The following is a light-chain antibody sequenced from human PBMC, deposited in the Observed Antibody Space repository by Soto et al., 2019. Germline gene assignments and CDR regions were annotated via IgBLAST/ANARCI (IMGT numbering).Light chain of an antibody. Sequence: EIVLTQSPGTLSLSPGEGATLSCRASQSVSSTYIAWYQQKPGQAPGLLIYGTSTRATGIPDRFRGSGSGTDFTLTVSRLEPVDFALYFCQQYSVSPWTFGQGTRVEIK. CDR1: QSVSSTY. CDR3: QQYSVSPWT. V-gene: IGKV3-20*01. J-gene: IGKJ1*01. CDR2: GTS.